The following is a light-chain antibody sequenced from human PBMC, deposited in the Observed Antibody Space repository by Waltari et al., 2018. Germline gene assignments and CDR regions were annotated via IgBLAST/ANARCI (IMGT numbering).Light chain of an antibody. CDR1: TGALRGYSY. CDR2: DIN. Sequence: QSALTQPASVSGSLGQSITISCSGTTGALRGYSYVSWYRQSPGKVPTLIIYDINKSPSEVSDRFSGSRSGNTATLTISGLQAEDEAHYFCSSHSRTITLIFGGGTKLTVL. CDR3: SSHSRTITLI. J-gene: IGLJ2*01. V-gene: IGLV2-14*03.